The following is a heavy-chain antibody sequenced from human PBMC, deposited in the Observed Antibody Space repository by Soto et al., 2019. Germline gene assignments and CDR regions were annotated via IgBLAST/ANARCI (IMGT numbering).Heavy chain of an antibody. Sequence: TSETLSLTCTVSGGSITSYYWSWIRQPPGKGLEWIGYIYYSGSTNYNPSLKSRVTISVDTSKNQFSLKLSSVTAADTAVYYCAIGGAAAARGWFDPWGQGTLVTVSS. CDR3: AIGGAAAARGWFDP. J-gene: IGHJ5*02. D-gene: IGHD6-13*01. CDR2: IYYSGST. V-gene: IGHV4-59*01. CDR1: GGSITSYY.